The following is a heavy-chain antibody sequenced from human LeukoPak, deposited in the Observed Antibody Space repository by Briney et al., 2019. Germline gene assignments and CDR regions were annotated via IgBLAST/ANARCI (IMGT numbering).Heavy chain of an antibody. Sequence: GESLKISCKGAGYSFTSYWIGWVRQMPGKGLEWMRIIYPGDSDTRYSPSFQGQVTISADKSISTAYLKWSSLKASDNAMYYCARRRGAARPSDYWGQGTLVTVSS. D-gene: IGHD6-6*01. CDR2: IYPGDSDT. CDR1: GYSFTSYW. CDR3: ARRRGAARPSDY. J-gene: IGHJ4*02. V-gene: IGHV5-51*01.